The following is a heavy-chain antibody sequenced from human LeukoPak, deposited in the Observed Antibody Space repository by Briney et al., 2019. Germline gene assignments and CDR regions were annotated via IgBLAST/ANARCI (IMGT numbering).Heavy chain of an antibody. CDR3: ASGYSSSWHGHPYYFDY. V-gene: IGHV1-69*04. CDR1: GGTFSSYA. J-gene: IGHJ4*02. CDR2: IIPILGIA. Sequence: GASVKVSCKASGGTFSSYAISWVRQAPGQGLEWMGRIIPILGIANYAQKFQGRVTITADKSTSTAYMELSSLRSEDTAVYYCASGYSSSWHGHPYYFDYWGQGTLVTVSS. D-gene: IGHD6-13*01.